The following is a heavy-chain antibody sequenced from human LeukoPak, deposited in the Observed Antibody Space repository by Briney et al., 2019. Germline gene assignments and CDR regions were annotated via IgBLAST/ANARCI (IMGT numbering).Heavy chain of an antibody. CDR2: INPNSGGA. CDR3: ARLRLGEFDAFDI. J-gene: IGHJ3*02. Sequence: ASVKVSCKASGYTFTGYYMHWVRQAPGQGLEWMGWINPNSGGANYAQKFQGRVTMTRDTSISTAYKELSRLRSDDTAVCYCARLRLGEFDAFDIWGQGTMVTVSS. D-gene: IGHD3-16*01. V-gene: IGHV1-2*02. CDR1: GYTFTGYY.